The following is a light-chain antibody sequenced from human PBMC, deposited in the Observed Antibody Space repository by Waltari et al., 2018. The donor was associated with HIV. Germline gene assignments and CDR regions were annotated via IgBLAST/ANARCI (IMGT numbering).Light chain of an antibody. CDR3: NSYTCNSTPYV. Sequence: QSALTQPASVSGSPGQSITISCTGTSTDIGSYNFVSWYHQHPGKAPHLMIYEVSKRPSRISNRFSCSKSGSTASLTISVLQAEDEADYYCNSYTCNSTPYVFGPGTKVTVL. CDR2: EVS. CDR1: STDIGSYNF. J-gene: IGLJ1*01. V-gene: IGLV2-14*01.